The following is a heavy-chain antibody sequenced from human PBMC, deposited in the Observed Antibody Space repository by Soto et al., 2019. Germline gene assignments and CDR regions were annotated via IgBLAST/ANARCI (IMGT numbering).Heavy chain of an antibody. V-gene: IGHV3-30*18. CDR1: GFTFSNFG. CDR3: VKGSDVARQELDY. CDR2: ISADGSDK. J-gene: IGHJ4*02. Sequence: QVQLVESGGGVVQPGRSLRLSCAASGFTFSNFGMHWVRQAPGKGLEWVAAISADGSDKYFSGSVKGRFTISRDNSKNTLFLQMNSLRVEDMAVYYCVKGSDVARQELDYWGQGTLVTVSS. D-gene: IGHD3-3*01.